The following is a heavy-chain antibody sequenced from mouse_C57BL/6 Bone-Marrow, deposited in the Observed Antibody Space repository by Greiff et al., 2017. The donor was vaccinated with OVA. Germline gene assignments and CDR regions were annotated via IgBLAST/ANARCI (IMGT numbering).Heavy chain of an antibody. CDR2: INPNNGGT. V-gene: IGHV1-26*01. J-gene: IGHJ3*01. D-gene: IGHD2-12*01. CDR1: GYTFTDYY. Sequence: EVQLQQSGPELVKPGASVKISCKASGYTFTDYYMNWVKQSHGKSLEWIGDINPNNGGTSYNQKFKGKATLTVDKSSSTAYMELCSLTSEDSAVYYCARPLRRRAWFAYWGQGTLVTVSA. CDR3: ARPLRRRAWFAY.